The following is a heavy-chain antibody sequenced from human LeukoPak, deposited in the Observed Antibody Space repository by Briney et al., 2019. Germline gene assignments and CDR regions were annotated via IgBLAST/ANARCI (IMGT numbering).Heavy chain of an antibody. CDR3: AKDQLGAARPRFDY. D-gene: IGHD6-6*01. CDR1: GFTFSSYA. J-gene: IGHJ4*02. Sequence: GGSLRLSCVDSGFTFSSYAMSWVRQGPGKGLEWVSAISGSGGTTYYADSVKGRFTISRDNSKNTMYLQMNSLRAEDTAVYYCAKDQLGAARPRFDYWGQGTLVTVSS. CDR2: ISGSGGTT. V-gene: IGHV3-23*01.